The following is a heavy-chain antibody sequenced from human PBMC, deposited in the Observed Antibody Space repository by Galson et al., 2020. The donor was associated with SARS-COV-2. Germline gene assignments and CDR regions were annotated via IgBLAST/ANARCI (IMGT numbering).Heavy chain of an antibody. Sequence: GGSLRLSCAASGFTFSESGMYWVRQASGKGLEWVGRIRSRANNYATEYAASVKGRFTISRDDSQNTAYLKMNSLKTEDTAVYYCTRVPPYSNSFWDAFDIWGQGTMVTVSS. CDR1: GFTFSESG. V-gene: IGHV3-73*01. CDR3: TRVPPYSNSFWDAFDI. CDR2: IRSRANNYAT. D-gene: IGHD4-4*01. J-gene: IGHJ3*02.